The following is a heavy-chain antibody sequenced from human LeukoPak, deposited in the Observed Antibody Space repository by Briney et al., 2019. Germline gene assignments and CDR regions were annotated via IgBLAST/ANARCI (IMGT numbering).Heavy chain of an antibody. CDR2: ISHSGST. V-gene: IGHV4-34*01. D-gene: IGHD2-15*01. CDR1: GGSFSGYY. CDR3: ARGRRVVAATRWFGP. Sequence: SETLSLTCAVYGGSFSGYYWSWIRQPPGKGLEWIGEISHSGSTNYNPSLKSRVTISVDTSKNQFSLKLSSVTAADTAVYYCARGRRVVAATRWFGPWGQGTLVTVSS. J-gene: IGHJ5*02.